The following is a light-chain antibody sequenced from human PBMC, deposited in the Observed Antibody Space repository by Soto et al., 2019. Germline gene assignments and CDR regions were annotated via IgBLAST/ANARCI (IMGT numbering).Light chain of an antibody. CDR1: SSDVGAYNY. J-gene: IGLJ1*01. V-gene: IGLV2-14*03. CDR2: DGT. Sequence: QSVLTQPASVSGSPGQSITISCTGTSSDVGAYNYVSWYQHHPGKAPKLMIYDGTNRPSGVSNRFSGFKSGNTASLTISGLQAEDEADYYCNSYTANSNRVFGTGTKLTVL. CDR3: NSYTANSNRV.